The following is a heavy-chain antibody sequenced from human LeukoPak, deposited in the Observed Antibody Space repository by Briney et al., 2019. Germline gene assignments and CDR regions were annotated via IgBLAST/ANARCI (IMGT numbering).Heavy chain of an antibody. CDR3: ARHIRSLLYTSDY. D-gene: IGHD2-2*02. CDR1: GGSISSYY. CDR2: IYYSGST. V-gene: IGHV4-59*08. J-gene: IGHJ4*02. Sequence: ASETLSLTCTVSGGSISSYYWSWIRQPPGKGLEWIGYIYYSGSTNYNPSLKSRVTISVDTSKNQFPLKLSSVTAADTAVYYCARHIRSLLYTSDYWGQGTLVTVSS.